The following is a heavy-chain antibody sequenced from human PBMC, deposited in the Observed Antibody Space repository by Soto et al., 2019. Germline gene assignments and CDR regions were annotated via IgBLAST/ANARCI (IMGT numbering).Heavy chain of an antibody. CDR1: GFTFRTYA. CDR2: ISYDGTNK. Sequence: PGGSLRLSCAASGFTFRTYAMDWVRQAPGKGLEWVAVISYDGTNKYYADSVKGRFTISRDNSKNTLSLQMNSLRAEDTAVYYCARGDSNSWSDYWGQGTLVTVS. D-gene: IGHD6-13*01. CDR3: ARGDSNSWSDY. V-gene: IGHV3-30*01. J-gene: IGHJ4*02.